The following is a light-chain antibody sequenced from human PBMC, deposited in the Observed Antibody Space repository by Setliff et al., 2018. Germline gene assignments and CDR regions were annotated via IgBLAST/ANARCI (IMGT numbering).Light chain of an antibody. CDR1: ASDVGAYNF. V-gene: IGLV2-14*01. CDR3: CSHTTSSSWV. CDR2: DVS. Sequence: QSALTQPASVSGSPGQSITISCTGTASDVGAYNFVSWYQQHPGKAPNLIIYDVSNRPAGVSNRFSGSKSGNTASLTISGLQAEDEADYYCCSHTTSSSWVFGGGTK. J-gene: IGLJ3*02.